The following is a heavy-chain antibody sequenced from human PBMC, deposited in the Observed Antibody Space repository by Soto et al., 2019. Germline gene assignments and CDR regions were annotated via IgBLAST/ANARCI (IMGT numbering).Heavy chain of an antibody. Sequence: PSETLSLTCAVYGGSVNGYYWNWIRQPPGKGLEWIGEINHTGGTHYNPSLKSRVTMSVDTSKNQFSLRLSSVTAADTAIYYCSTRITVFGLLMPPFDPWGQGTQVTVSS. CDR2: INHTGGT. CDR3: STRITVFGLLMPPFDP. CDR1: GGSVNGYY. J-gene: IGHJ5*02. D-gene: IGHD3-3*01. V-gene: IGHV4-34*01.